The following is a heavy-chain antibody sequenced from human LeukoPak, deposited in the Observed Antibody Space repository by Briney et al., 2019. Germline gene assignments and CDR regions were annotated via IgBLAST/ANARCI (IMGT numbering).Heavy chain of an antibody. CDR2: IYYSGST. V-gene: IGHV4-31*03. D-gene: IGHD3-22*01. CDR3: ARVDHYYDSSGYYSYAFDI. J-gene: IGHJ3*02. CDR1: GGSISSGGYY. Sequence: SETLSLTCTVSGGSISSGGYYWSRIRQHPGKGLEWIGYIYYSGSTYYNPSLKSRVTISVDTSKNQFSLKLSSVTAADTAVYYCARVDHYYDSSGYYSYAFDIWGQGTMVTVSS.